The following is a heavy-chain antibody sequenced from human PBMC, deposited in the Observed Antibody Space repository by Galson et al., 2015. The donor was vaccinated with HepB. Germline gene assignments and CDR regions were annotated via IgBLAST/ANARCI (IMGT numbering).Heavy chain of an antibody. CDR2: INAGNGNT. D-gene: IGHD1-26*01. J-gene: IGHJ3*02. CDR3: AGTSSGSYYGPDAFDI. Sequence: SVKVSCKASGYTFTSYAMHWVRQAPGQRLEWMGWINAGNGNTKYSQKFQGRVTITRDTSASTAHMELSSLRSEDTAVYYCAGTSSGSYYGPDAFDIWGQGTMVTVSS. CDR1: GYTFTSYA. V-gene: IGHV1-3*01.